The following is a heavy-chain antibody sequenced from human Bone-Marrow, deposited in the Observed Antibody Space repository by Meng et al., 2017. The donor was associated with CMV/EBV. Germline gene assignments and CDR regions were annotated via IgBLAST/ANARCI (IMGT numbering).Heavy chain of an antibody. CDR3: ARTIFGASPSVDY. J-gene: IGHJ4*02. CDR1: GYTFTGYC. Sequence: ASVKVSCKASGYTFTGYCMYWVRQAPGQGLEWMGWINPNSGGTNYAQTFQGRVTMTMDTSISTAYIELGRLTSDDTAVYYCARTIFGASPSVDYWGQGTLVTVSS. V-gene: IGHV1-2*02. CDR2: INPNSGGT. D-gene: IGHD3-3*01.